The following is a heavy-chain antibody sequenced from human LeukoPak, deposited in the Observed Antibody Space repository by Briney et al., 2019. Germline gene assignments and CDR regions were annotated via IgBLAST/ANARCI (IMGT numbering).Heavy chain of an antibody. D-gene: IGHD3-3*01. Sequence: GGSLRLSCATSGFTFGDYAMTWVRQAPGKGLEWVGFIRSKAYGGTAEYAASVKGRFIISRDDFKSIAYLQMDSLKIEDTAVYFCVRDRSNDFWGLSVRVDFWGQGALVTVSS. V-gene: IGHV3-49*04. CDR2: IRSKAYGGTA. CDR1: GFTFGDYA. J-gene: IGHJ4*02. CDR3: VRDRSNDFWGLSVRVDF.